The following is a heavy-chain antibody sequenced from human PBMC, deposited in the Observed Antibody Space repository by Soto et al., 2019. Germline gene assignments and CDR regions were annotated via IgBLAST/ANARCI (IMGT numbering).Heavy chain of an antibody. CDR1: GGSISSLY. CDR2: IFPSGDS. J-gene: IGHJ4*02. CDR3: ARAYRCKSEYECFAWLDF. D-gene: IGHD6-6*01. Sequence: SETLSLTCTVSGGSISSLYWAWIRQPAGKGLEWIGRIFPSGDSNYNPSLTSRVSMSLDTSKNQFSLTVSSVTAADTAVYYCARAYRCKSEYECFAWLDFWGQGILVTVSS. V-gene: IGHV4-4*07.